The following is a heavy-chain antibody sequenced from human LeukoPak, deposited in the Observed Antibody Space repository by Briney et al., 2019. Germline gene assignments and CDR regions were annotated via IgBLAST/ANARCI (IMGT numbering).Heavy chain of an antibody. V-gene: IGHV1-2*02. J-gene: IGHJ4*02. Sequence: ASVKVSCKASGYTFTGYYMHWVRQAPGQGLEWMGWINPNSGGTNYAQKFQGRVTMTRDTSISTAYMELSRLRSDDTAVYYCARDGLIEYSSGWYGYWGQGTLVTVSS. D-gene: IGHD6-19*01. CDR2: INPNSGGT. CDR3: ARDGLIEYSSGWYGY. CDR1: GYTFTGYY.